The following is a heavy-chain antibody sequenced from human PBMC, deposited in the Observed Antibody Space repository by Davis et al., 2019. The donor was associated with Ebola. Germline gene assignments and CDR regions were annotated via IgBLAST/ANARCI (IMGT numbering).Heavy chain of an antibody. Sequence: MPSETLSLTCTVSDDSISGYCWSRIRQPPGEGLEWIGYVYYSGHTNYSPSLKSRVTISIDTSKNQFSLKLSSVTAADTAIYYCARQKDSGCYSFDSWGQGTLVTVSS. D-gene: IGHD6-19*01. V-gene: IGHV4-59*01. CDR3: ARQKDSGCYSFDS. J-gene: IGHJ4*02. CDR2: VYYSGHT. CDR1: DDSISGYC.